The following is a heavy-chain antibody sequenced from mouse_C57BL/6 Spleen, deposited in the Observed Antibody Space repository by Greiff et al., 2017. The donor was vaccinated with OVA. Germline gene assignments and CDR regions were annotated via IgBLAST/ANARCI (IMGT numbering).Heavy chain of an antibody. J-gene: IGHJ1*03. CDR1: GYTFTSYW. V-gene: IGHV1-69*01. CDR3: ARGGDYYGSREFWYYGG. D-gene: IGHD1-1*01. CDR2: IDPSDSYT. Sequence: QVQLQQPGAELVMPGASVTLSCKASGYTFTSYWMHWVKQRPGQGLEWIGEIDPSDSYTNYNQKFKGKSTLTVDKSSSTAYMQLSSLTSEDSAVYYCARGGDYYGSREFWYYGGWGTGTTVTVSS.